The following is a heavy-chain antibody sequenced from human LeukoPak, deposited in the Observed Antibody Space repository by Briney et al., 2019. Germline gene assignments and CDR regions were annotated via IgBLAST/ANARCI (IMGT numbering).Heavy chain of an antibody. Sequence: SETLSLTCTVSGYSISSGYYWGWIRQPPGTGLEWIGSIYHSGSTYYNPSLKSRVTISVDTSKNQFSLKLSSVTAADTAVYYCARTAGSYYNELDYWGQGTLVTVSS. J-gene: IGHJ4*02. CDR2: IYHSGST. CDR1: GYSISSGYY. CDR3: ARTAGSYYNELDY. V-gene: IGHV4-38-2*02. D-gene: IGHD3-10*01.